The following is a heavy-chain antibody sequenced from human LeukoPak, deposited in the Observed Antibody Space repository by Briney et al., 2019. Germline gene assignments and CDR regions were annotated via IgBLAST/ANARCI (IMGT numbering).Heavy chain of an antibody. CDR3: ARGQLWANPNDY. CDR1: GYTFINHY. V-gene: IGHV1-46*01. J-gene: IGHJ4*02. D-gene: IGHD5-18*01. CDR2: INPSGGST. Sequence: ASVKVSCTASGYTFINHYIHWVRQAPGQGLEWMGIINPSGGSTSYAQKFQGRVTMTRDTSTSTVYMELSSLRSEDTAVYYCARGQLWANPNDYWGQGTLVTVSS.